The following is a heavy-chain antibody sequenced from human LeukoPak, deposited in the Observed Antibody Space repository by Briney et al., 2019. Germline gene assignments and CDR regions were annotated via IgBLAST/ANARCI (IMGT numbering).Heavy chain of an antibody. CDR3: ARDSMEHPGGDAFDI. Sequence: GGSLRLSCGASGFTVSSNYMSWVRQAPGKGLEWVSVMYVGGNTNYADSVKGRFTISRDNSKNTVFLQMNSLRADDTAVYYCARDSMEHPGGDAFDIWGQGTMVTVSS. CDR1: GFTVSSNY. V-gene: IGHV3-53*01. D-gene: IGHD2/OR15-2a*01. CDR2: MYVGGNT. J-gene: IGHJ3*02.